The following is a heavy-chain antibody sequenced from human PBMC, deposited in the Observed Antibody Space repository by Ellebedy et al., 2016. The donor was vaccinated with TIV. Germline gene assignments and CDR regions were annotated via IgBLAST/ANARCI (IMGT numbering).Heavy chain of an antibody. CDR3: ARDGSSRAVQY. CDR1: GGSMTNYY. Sequence: MPSETLSLTCTVSGGSMTNYYWSWIRQSPGKGLEWIGCIYDTGTTNYNPSLKSRVTISVDTSKNQFSLRLSSVTTADTAVYFCARDGSSRAVQYWGQGTLVTVSS. D-gene: IGHD2-2*01. V-gene: IGHV4-59*01. J-gene: IGHJ1*01. CDR2: IYDTGTT.